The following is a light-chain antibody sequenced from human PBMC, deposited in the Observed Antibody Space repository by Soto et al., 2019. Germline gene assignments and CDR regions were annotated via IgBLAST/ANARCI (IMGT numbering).Light chain of an antibody. CDR3: QQYRNWTLT. CDR2: GAS. Sequence: EIVMTQSPGTLSLSPGERATLSCTASQSVSSDLGWYQQKPGQAPRLLIYGASTRATGSPERFSGSGTGTEFTLTTSSLQSEDFEVYSCQQYRNWTLTFGGGTKVAI. J-gene: IGKJ4*01. CDR1: QSVSSD. V-gene: IGKV3-15*01.